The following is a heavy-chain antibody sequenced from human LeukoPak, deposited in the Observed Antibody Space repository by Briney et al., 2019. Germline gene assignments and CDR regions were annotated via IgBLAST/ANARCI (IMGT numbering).Heavy chain of an antibody. D-gene: IGHD3-10*01. CDR3: ARGQEIWFGEFSALNWFDP. V-gene: IGHV4-39*07. CDR1: GGSISSSSYS. CDR2: ISSYSGST. Sequence: KPSETLSLTCTVSGGSISSSSYSWGWIRQPPGKGLEWIGSISSYSGSTYYNPSLKSRVTISVDTSKNQFSLKLSSVTAADTAVYYCARGQEIWFGEFSALNWFDPWGQGTLVTVSS. J-gene: IGHJ5*02.